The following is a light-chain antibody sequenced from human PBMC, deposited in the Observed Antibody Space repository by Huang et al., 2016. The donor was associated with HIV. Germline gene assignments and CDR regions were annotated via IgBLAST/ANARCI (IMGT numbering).Light chain of an antibody. J-gene: IGKJ4*01. CDR1: LTVTSNY. V-gene: IGKV3-20*01. Sequence: EIVLTQSPGALALSPGERATLSCRASLTVTSNYLAWYQQRPGQAPRLLIYGASTRATGIPDRFSGRGSGTDFTLTISRLEPEDFAVYYCQQYGRSRLTFGGGTKVEIK. CDR3: QQYGRSRLT. CDR2: GAS.